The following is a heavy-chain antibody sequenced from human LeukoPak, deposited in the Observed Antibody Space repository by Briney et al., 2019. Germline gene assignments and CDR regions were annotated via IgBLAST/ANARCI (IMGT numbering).Heavy chain of an antibody. J-gene: IGHJ5*02. CDR1: GCTFTGYY. Sequence: GASVKVSCKASGCTFTGYYMHWVRQAPGQGLEWMGWINPNSGGTNYAQKFQGRVTMTRDTSISTAYMELSRLRSDDTAVYYCARDPLYCSSTSCYSFGGYLDPWGQGTLVTVSS. V-gene: IGHV1-2*02. D-gene: IGHD2-2*01. CDR2: INPNSGGT. CDR3: ARDPLYCSSTSCYSFGGYLDP.